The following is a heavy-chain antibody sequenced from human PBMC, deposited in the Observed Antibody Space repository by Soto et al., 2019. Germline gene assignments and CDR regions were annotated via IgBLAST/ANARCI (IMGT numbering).Heavy chain of an antibody. CDR3: AFGYSGYDSTPTFDY. V-gene: IGHV4-34*01. J-gene: IGHJ4*02. Sequence: QVQLQQWGAGLLKPSETLSLTCAVYGGSFSGYYWSWIRQPPGKGLEWIGEINHSGSTNYNPSLKIRVTISVDTSKNQFSLKLSSVTAADTAVYYCAFGYSGYDSTPTFDYWGQGTLVTVSS. CDR2: INHSGST. D-gene: IGHD5-12*01. CDR1: GGSFSGYY.